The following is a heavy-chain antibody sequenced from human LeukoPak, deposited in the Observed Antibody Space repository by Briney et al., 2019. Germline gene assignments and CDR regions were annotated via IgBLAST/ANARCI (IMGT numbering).Heavy chain of an antibody. D-gene: IGHD2-15*01. CDR2: ISSSSSYI. CDR3: ARDTTLDRYCSGGSCYGVDY. Sequence: PGGSLRLSCLVSGFTFSSYRMNWVRQAPGKGLEWVSSISSSSSYIYYADSVKGRFTISRDNAKNSLYLQMNSLRAEDTAVYYCARDTTLDRYCSGGSCYGVDYSGQGTLVTVSS. J-gene: IGHJ4*02. CDR1: GFTFSSYR. V-gene: IGHV3-21*01.